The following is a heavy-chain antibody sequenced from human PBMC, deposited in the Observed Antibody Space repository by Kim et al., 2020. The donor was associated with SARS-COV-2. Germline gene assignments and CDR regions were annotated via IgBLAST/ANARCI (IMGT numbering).Heavy chain of an antibody. D-gene: IGHD3-3*01. CDR3: ASHQGACAYYDFWSGYNGLVY. J-gene: IGHJ4*02. V-gene: IGHV4-59*08. CDR1: GGSISSYY. Sequence: SETLSLTCTVSGGSISSYYWSWIRQPPGKGLEWIGYIYYSGSTTYNPSLKSRVTISADTSKNQFSLKLRSVTAAAPAAYYCASHQGACAYYDFWSGYNGLVYWGQGTLVTVSS. CDR2: IYYSGST.